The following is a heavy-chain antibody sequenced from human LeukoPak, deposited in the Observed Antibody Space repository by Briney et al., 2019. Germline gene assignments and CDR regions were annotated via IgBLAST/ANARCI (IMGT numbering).Heavy chain of an antibody. D-gene: IGHD2-21*01. J-gene: IGHJ4*02. V-gene: IGHV3-74*01. Sequence: PGGSLRLSCAASGFTFSASWMRWVRQAPGKGLVWVSHINTDGSFTRYADSVKGRFTISRDNAKDTVYLQMSSLRADDTAVYYCAGGPSGTYSFDYWGQGTLVTVSS. CDR3: AGGPSGTYSFDY. CDR1: GFTFSASW. CDR2: INTDGSFT.